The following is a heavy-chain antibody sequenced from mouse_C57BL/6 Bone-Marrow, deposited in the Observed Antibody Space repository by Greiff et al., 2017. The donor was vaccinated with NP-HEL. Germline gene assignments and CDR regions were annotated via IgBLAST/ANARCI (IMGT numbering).Heavy chain of an antibody. V-gene: IGHV5-16*01. CDR1: GFTFSDYY. Sequence: EVMLVESEGGLVQPGSSMKLSCTASGFTFSDYYMAWVRQVPEKGLEWVANINNDGSSTYYLDSLKSRFIISSDNAKNILYLQMSSLKSEDTATYYCARVLRAMDYWGQGTSVTVSS. CDR2: INNDGSST. CDR3: ARVLRAMDY. J-gene: IGHJ4*01. D-gene: IGHD1-1*01.